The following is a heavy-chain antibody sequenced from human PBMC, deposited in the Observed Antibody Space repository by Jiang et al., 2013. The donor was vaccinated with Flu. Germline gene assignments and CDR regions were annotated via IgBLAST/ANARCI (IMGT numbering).Heavy chain of an antibody. Sequence: LLKPSETLSLTCTVSGGSISSSSYYWGWIRQPPGKGLEWIGSIYYSGSTYYNPSLESRVTISVDTSKNQFSLKLSSVTAADTAVYYCARGREFIAAAGTVDYWGQGTLVTVSS. CDR2: IYYSGST. V-gene: IGHV4-39*01. J-gene: IGHJ4*02. CDR3: ARGREFIAAAGTVDY. CDR1: GGSISSSSYY. D-gene: IGHD6-13*01.